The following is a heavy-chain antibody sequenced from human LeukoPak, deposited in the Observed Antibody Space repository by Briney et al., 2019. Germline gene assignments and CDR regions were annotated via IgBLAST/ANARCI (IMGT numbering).Heavy chain of an antibody. CDR3: ARDFWKEPKYFEC. V-gene: IGHV3-33*01. CDR2: IWYHGNDV. D-gene: IGHD3-3*01. J-gene: IGHJ4*02. Sequence: PGGSLRLSCSASGFTFGSYGMHWVRQAPGKGLEWVALIWYHGNDVDYADSVKGRFTISRDNSKNTLYLQMNSVRAEDTAVYFCARDFWKEPKYFECWGQGALVTVSS. CDR1: GFTFGSYG.